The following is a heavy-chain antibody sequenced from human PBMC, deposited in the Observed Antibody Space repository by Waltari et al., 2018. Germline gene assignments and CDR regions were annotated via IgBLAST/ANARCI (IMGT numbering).Heavy chain of an antibody. CDR1: GFPFSHYS. Sequence: EVQLVESGGGLVKPGGSLRLPCSGSGFPFSHYSLNWGRQAPGNGLEWVSSISSSSSYIYYADSVKGRFTISRDNAKNSLYLQMNSLRAEDTAVYYCAGGSGWHFDYWGQGTLVTVSS. V-gene: IGHV3-21*01. CDR3: AGGSGWHFDY. CDR2: ISSSSSYI. D-gene: IGHD6-19*01. J-gene: IGHJ4*02.